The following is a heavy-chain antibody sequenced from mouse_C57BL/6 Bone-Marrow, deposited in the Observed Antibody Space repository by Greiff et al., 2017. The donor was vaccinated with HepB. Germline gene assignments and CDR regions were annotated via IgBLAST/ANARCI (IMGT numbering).Heavy chain of an antibody. J-gene: IGHJ4*01. V-gene: IGHV1-64*01. Sequence: VKLQQPGAELVKPGASVKLSCKASGYTFTSYWMHWVKQRPGQGLEWIGMIHPNSGSTNYNEKFKSKATLTVDKSSSTAYMQLSSLTSEDSAVYYCARKAYYSNFYAMDYWGQGTSVTVSS. CDR2: IHPNSGST. D-gene: IGHD2-5*01. CDR1: GYTFTSYW. CDR3: ARKAYYSNFYAMDY.